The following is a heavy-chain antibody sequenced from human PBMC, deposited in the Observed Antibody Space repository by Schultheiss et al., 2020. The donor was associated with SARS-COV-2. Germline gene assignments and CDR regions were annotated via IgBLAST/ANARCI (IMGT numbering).Heavy chain of an antibody. J-gene: IGHJ6*03. CDR3: ARARGGDYYYYMDV. CDR2: INAGNGNT. Sequence: ASVKVSCKASGYTFTSYAMHWVRQAPGQRLEWMGWINAGNGNTKYSQKFQGRVTITRDTSASTAYMELSSLRSEDTAVYYCARARGGDYYYYMDVWGKGTTVTVSS. CDR1: GYTFTSYA. D-gene: IGHD3-16*01. V-gene: IGHV1-3*01.